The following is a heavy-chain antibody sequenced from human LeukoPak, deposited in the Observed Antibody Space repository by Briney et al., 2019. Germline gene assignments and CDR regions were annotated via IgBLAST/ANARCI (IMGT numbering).Heavy chain of an antibody. D-gene: IGHD1-26*01. Sequence: GGSVTLSHAASGLTVSSYAMSWVRQAPGNGREWVSSISGSGGNTSYADSVKGRFTISRDNSKNTLYLQMNSLRAEDTAVYYCAKDSHSGSYLDYWGQGTLVTVSS. CDR2: ISGSGGNT. CDR3: AKDSHSGSYLDY. J-gene: IGHJ4*02. V-gene: IGHV3-23*01. CDR1: GLTVSSYA.